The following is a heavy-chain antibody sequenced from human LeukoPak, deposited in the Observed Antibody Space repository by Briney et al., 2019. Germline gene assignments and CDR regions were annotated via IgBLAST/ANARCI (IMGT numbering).Heavy chain of an antibody. J-gene: IGHJ3*02. V-gene: IGHV3-21*01. D-gene: IGHD3-3*01. CDR3: ARVGDLEWLSRDAFDI. Sequence: GGSLRLSCAASGFTFSSYSMNWVRQAPGKGLEWVSSISSSSSYIYYADSVKGRFTISRDNAKNSLYLQMNSLRAEDTAVYYCARVGDLEWLSRDAFDIWGQGTMVTISS. CDR1: GFTFSSYS. CDR2: ISSSSSYI.